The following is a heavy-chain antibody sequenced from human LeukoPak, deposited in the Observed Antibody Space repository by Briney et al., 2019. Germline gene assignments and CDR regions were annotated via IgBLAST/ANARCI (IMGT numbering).Heavy chain of an antibody. J-gene: IGHJ4*02. CDR2: IKQDGSEK. CDR3: AREGNSGYDYYFDY. Sequence: PGGSLRLSCAASGFTFSSYWMSWVRQAPGKGLEWVANIKQDGSEKYYVDSVKGRFTISRDNAKNSLYLQMNSLRAEGTAVYYCAREGNSGYDYYFDYWGQGTLVTVSS. D-gene: IGHD5-12*01. CDR1: GFTFSSYW. V-gene: IGHV3-7*03.